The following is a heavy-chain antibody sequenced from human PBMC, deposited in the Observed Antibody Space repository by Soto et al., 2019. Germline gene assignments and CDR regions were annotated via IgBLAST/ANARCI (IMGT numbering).Heavy chain of an antibody. D-gene: IGHD3-10*01. CDR3: AQRLPHYGLGRERGTWFDP. CDR1: GFSLSTTGVG. J-gene: IGHJ5*02. V-gene: IGHV2-5*02. CDR2: IYWDDDK. Sequence: QITLKESGPTLVRPTQTLTLTCTFSGFSLSTTGVGVGWIRQPPGKALEWLALIYWDDDKRYSPSLKSRLTITKDTSKNEVILTMTNMDPVDTARYYCAQRLPHYGLGRERGTWFDPWGQGTLVTGSS.